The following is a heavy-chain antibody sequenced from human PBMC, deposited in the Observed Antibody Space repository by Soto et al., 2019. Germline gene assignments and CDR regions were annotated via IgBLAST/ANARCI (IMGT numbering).Heavy chain of an antibody. CDR1: GFTFSSYA. V-gene: IGHV3-23*01. CDR3: AKVPSERIAVATDGGMDV. CDR2: ISGSGGST. J-gene: IGHJ6*02. D-gene: IGHD6-19*01. Sequence: GGSLRLSCAASGFTFSSYAMSWVRQAPGKGLEWVSAISGSGGSTYYADSVKGRFTISRDNSKNTLYLQMNSLRAEDTAVYYCAKVPSERIAVATDGGMDVWGQGTTVTVSS.